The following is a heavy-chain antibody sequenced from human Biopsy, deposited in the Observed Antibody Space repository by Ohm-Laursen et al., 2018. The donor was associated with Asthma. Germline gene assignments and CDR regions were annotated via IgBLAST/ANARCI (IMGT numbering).Heavy chain of an antibody. CDR2: INSVFGTT. J-gene: IGHJ4*02. D-gene: IGHD2-2*01. Sequence: TVKASCKSLGGTFNTYVIGCVRQAPGQGLEWKGGINSVFGTTTYPQKFQDRVTITADDSTSTVYMELSSLRSEDTAVYYCARKAGSCISRTCYSLDFWGQGTLVTVSS. V-gene: IGHV1-69*01. CDR3: ARKAGSCISRTCYSLDF. CDR1: GGTFNTYV.